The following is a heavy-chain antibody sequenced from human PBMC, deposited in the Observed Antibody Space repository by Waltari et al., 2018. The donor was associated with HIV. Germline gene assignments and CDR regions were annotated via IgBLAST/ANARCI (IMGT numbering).Heavy chain of an antibody. J-gene: IGHJ6*02. Sequence: QVQLVQSGAEVTKPGASVKVSCKASGYTLTGYYMHWVRQSPRQGLEWMGRINPNSGGTNYAQKFQGRVTMTRDTSISTAYMELSRLRSDDTAVYYCARTIAGTNLYYYGMDVWGQGTTVTVSS. CDR1: GYTLTGYY. V-gene: IGHV1-2*06. CDR2: INPNSGGT. D-gene: IGHD6-13*01. CDR3: ARTIAGTNLYYYGMDV.